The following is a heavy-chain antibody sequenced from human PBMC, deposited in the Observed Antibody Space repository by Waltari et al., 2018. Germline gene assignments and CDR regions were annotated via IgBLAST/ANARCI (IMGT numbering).Heavy chain of an antibody. CDR2: IIPIFGTA. V-gene: IGHV1-69*13. CDR1: GGTFSSYA. J-gene: IGHJ4*02. Sequence: QVQLVQSGAEVKKPGSSVKVYCKASGGTFSSYAISWVRQAPGQGLEWMGGIIPIFGTANYAQKFQGRVTITADESTSTAYMELSSLRSEDTAVYYCARVSLKHDSSGYYYWGQGTLVTVSS. CDR3: ARVSLKHDSSGYYY. D-gene: IGHD3-22*01.